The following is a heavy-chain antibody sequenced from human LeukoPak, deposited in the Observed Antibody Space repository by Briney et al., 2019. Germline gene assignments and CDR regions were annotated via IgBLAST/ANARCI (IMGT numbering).Heavy chain of an antibody. CDR1: GGSFSGYY. Sequence: PSETLSLTCAVYGGSFSGYYWSWIRQPPGKGLEWIGEINHSGSTNYNPSLKSRVTISVDTSKNQFSLKLSSVTAADTAVYYCARGRHYYDRSGYFSGSYFDYWGQGTLVTVSS. D-gene: IGHD3-22*01. V-gene: IGHV4-34*01. CDR2: INHSGST. J-gene: IGHJ4*02. CDR3: ARGRHYYDRSGYFSGSYFDY.